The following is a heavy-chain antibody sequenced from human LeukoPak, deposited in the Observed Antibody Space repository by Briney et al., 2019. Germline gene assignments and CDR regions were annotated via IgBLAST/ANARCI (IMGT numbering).Heavy chain of an antibody. CDR3: ATVGCCSSTSCSMYNWFDP. D-gene: IGHD2-2*01. CDR2: FDPEDGET. CDR1: GYTLTELS. Sequence: ASVKVSCKVSGYTLTELSMHWVRQAPGKGLEWMGGFDPEDGETIYAQKFQGRVTMTEDTSTDTAYMELSSLRSEDTAVYYCATVGCCSSTSCSMYNWFDPWGQGTLVTVSS. V-gene: IGHV1-24*01. J-gene: IGHJ5*02.